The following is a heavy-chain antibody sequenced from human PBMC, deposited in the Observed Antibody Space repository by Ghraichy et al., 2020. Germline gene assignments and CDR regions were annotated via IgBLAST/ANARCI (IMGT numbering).Heavy chain of an antibody. CDR3: ARMGSGYYRYYFDY. D-gene: IGHD2/OR15-2a*01. J-gene: IGHJ4*02. V-gene: IGHV1-8*01. Sequence: ASVKVSCKASGCTFTSYDINWVRQATGQGLEWMGWMNPNSGNTGYAQKFQGRVTMTRNTSISTAYMELSSLKSEDTAVYYCARMGSGYYRYYFDYWGQGTLVTVSS. CDR1: GCTFTSYD. CDR2: MNPNSGNT.